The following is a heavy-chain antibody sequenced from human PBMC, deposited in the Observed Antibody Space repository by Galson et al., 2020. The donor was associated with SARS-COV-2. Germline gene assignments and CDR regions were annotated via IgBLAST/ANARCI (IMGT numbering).Heavy chain of an antibody. D-gene: IGHD5-12*01. V-gene: IGHV3-33*01. CDR3: AREGLPDIVATGFDY. CDR1: GFTFGSYG. CDR2: IWYDGSNK. Sequence: GGSLRLSCAASGFTFGSYGMHWVRQAPGKGLEWVAVIWYDGSNKYYADSVKGRFTISRDNSKNTLYLQMNSLRAEDTAVYYCAREGLPDIVATGFDYWGQGTLVTVSS. J-gene: IGHJ4*02.